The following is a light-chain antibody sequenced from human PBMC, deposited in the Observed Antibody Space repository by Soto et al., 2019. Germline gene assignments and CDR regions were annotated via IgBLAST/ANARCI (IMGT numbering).Light chain of an antibody. CDR1: QSIQTW. CDR2: DAS. J-gene: IGKJ2*01. V-gene: IGKV1-5*01. CDR3: QQYESYPYT. Sequence: DIQMTQSPSTLSASVGDRVTISCRASQSIQTWLAWYQQRPGQAPNLLIFDASDLASGVSSRFSGSGSGAEFTLTISSLQADDFATYSCQQYESYPYTVGRGTMLEIK.